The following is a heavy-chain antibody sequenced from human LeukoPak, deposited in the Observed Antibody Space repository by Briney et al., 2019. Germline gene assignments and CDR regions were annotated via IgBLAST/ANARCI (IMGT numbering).Heavy chain of an antibody. D-gene: IGHD6-13*01. CDR2: ISAYNGKT. V-gene: IGHV1-18*01. J-gene: IGHJ5*02. Sequence: ASVKVSCKSSGYSFTSYGISWVRQAPGQGLEWMGWISAYNGKTKYAQKLQGSVTMTTETSTSTAYMKLRSLRSDDTAVYYCARARQQLVWANWFDPWGQGTLVTVSS. CDR3: ARARQQLVWANWFDP. CDR1: GYSFTSYG.